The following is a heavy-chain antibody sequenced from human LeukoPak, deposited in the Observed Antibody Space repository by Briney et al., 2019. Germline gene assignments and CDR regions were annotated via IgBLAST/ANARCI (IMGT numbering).Heavy chain of an antibody. V-gene: IGHV4-59*01. Sequence: SETLSLTCTVSGGSISSYYWSWIRQPPGKGLEWIGHIYYSGSTNYNPSLKSRVTISVDTSKNQFSLKLSSVTAADTAVYYCARGRGYYDSSGYYDYWGQGTLVTVSS. CDR2: IYYSGST. D-gene: IGHD3-22*01. CDR1: GGSISSYY. CDR3: ARGRGYYDSSGYYDY. J-gene: IGHJ4*02.